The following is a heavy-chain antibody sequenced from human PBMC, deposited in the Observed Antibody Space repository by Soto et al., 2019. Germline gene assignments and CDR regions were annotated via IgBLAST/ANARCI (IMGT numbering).Heavy chain of an antibody. D-gene: IGHD3-10*01. V-gene: IGHV1-18*01. Sequence: ASVKVSCKASGYTFTSYGISWVRQAPGQGLEWMGWISAYNGNTNYAQKFQGRVTITADKSTSTAYMELSSLRSEDTAVYYCASGTNYYGSGSYINYYYYYMDVWGKGTTVTVSS. CDR2: ISAYNGNT. J-gene: IGHJ6*03. CDR1: GYTFTSYG. CDR3: ASGTNYYGSGSYINYYYYYMDV.